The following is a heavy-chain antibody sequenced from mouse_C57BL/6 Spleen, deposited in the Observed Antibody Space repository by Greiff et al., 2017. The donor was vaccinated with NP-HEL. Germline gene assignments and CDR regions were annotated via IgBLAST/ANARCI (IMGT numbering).Heavy chain of an antibody. D-gene: IGHD2-4*01. CDR2: IDPSDSET. Sequence: QVQLQQSGAELVRPGSSVKLSCKASGYTFTSYWMHWVKQRPIQGLEWIGNIDPSDSETHYNQKFKDKATLTVDKSSSTAYMQLSSLTSEDSAVYYCARDYDSWFAYWGQGTLVTVSA. J-gene: IGHJ3*01. CDR3: ARDYDSWFAY. CDR1: GYTFTSYW. V-gene: IGHV1-52*01.